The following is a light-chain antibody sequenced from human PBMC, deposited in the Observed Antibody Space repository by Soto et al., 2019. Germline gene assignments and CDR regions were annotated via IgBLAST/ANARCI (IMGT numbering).Light chain of an antibody. CDR2: GAS. CDR1: QNVDSDY. Sequence: DIVLMQSPGTLSLSPGERATVSCRASQNVDSDYLVWYQQKPGQAPRLLIYGASSRATDTPDRFSGSGSGTDFTLTINRLEPEDFAVYYCQQYGSSLITFGQGTRLDVK. V-gene: IGKV3-20*01. J-gene: IGKJ5*01. CDR3: QQYGSSLIT.